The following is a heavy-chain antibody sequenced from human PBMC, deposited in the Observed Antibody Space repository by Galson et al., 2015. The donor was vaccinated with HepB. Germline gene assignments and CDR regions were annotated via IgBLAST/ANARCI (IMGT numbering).Heavy chain of an antibody. V-gene: IGHV1-2*04. CDR2: INPNTGGT. D-gene: IGHD3-3*01. J-gene: IGHJ5*02. CDR3: ARGYDFWSGYYTGETGGGNWFDP. CDR1: GYTFTGNY. Sequence: SVKVSCKASGYTFTGNYMHWVRQAPGQGLEWMGWINPNTGGTNYAQKFQGWVTMTRDTSISTAYMELSRLRSDDTAVYYCARGYDFWSGYYTGETGGGNWFDPWGQGTLVTVSS.